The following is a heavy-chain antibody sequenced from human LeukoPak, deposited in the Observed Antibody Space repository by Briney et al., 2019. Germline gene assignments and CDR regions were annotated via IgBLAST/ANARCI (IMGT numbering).Heavy chain of an antibody. CDR3: ARELLDGSGSTPFDY. CDR2: ISSRSTYI. Sequence: GXSLRLSCAASGFTFSSYSMNWVRQAPGKGLEWVSSISSRSTYIYYADSVKGRFTISRDNAKNSLFLQMNSLRAEDTALYYCARELLDGSGSTPFDYWGQGTLVTVSS. J-gene: IGHJ4*02. V-gene: IGHV3-21*01. CDR1: GFTFSSYS. D-gene: IGHD3-10*01.